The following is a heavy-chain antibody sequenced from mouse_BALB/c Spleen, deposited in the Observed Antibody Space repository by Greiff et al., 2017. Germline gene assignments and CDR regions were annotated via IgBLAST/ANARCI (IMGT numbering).Heavy chain of an antibody. CDR2: ISSGGGST. CDR3: ARHGGSSYSYYFDY. D-gene: IGHD1-1*01. V-gene: IGHV5-12-1*01. CDR1: GFAFSSYD. Sequence: EVKLVESGGGLVKPGGSLKLSCAASGFAFSSYDMSWVRQTPEKRLEWVAYISSGGGSTYYPDTVKGRFTISRDNAKNTLYLQMSSLKSEDTSMYYCARHGGSSYSYYFDYWGQGTTLTVSS. J-gene: IGHJ2*01.